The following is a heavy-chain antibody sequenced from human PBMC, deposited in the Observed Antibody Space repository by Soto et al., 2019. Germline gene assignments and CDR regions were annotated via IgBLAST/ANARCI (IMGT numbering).Heavy chain of an antibody. J-gene: IGHJ4*02. CDR3: ARVGDYVWQTYKSDY. Sequence: EVQLVESGGGLVQPGGSLRLSCAVSGFTFSNYWMRWVRQAPGKGLEWVANIKQDGSEKYYVDSVKGRFTISRDNAKKSLYQQMISLRAEDTAVYYCARVGDYVWQTYKSDYWGQGTLVTVSS. CDR1: GFTFSNYW. CDR2: IKQDGSEK. V-gene: IGHV3-7*01. D-gene: IGHD3-16*01.